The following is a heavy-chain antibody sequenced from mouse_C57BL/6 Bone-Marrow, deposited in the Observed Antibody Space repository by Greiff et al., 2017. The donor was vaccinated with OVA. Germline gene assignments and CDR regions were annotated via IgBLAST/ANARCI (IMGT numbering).Heavy chain of an antibody. D-gene: IGHD2-3*01. CDR2: IDPSDSYT. CDR3: AQMAWFAY. V-gene: IGHV1-59*01. J-gene: IGHJ3*01. Sequence: VQLQQPGAELVRPGTSVKLSCKASGYTFTSYWMHWVKQRPGQGLEWIGVIDPSDSYTNYNQKFKGKATLTVDTSSSTAYMQLSSLTSEDAAVYYCAQMAWFAYWGQGTLVTVSA. CDR1: GYTFTSYW.